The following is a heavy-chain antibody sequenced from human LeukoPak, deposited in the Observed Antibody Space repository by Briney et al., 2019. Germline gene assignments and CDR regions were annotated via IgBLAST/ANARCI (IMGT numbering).Heavy chain of an antibody. Sequence: ASVKVSCKASGGTFSSYAISWVRQAPGQGLEWMGWINPNSGGTNYAQKFQGRVTMTRDTSISTVYMELSRLRSDDTAVYYCARDSCSSTSCLSIDDYWGQGTLVTVSS. J-gene: IGHJ4*02. V-gene: IGHV1-2*02. D-gene: IGHD2-2*01. CDR3: ARDSCSSTSCLSIDDY. CDR2: INPNSGGT. CDR1: GGTFSSYA.